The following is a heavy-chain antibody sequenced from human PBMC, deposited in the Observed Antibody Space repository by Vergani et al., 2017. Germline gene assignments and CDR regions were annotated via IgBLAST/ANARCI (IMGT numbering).Heavy chain of an antibody. Sequence: EVQLVESGGGLVQPGGSLRLSCAASGFTVSSNYMSWVRQAPGKGLEWVSVIYSGGSTYYADSVKGRFTISRDNSKNTLYLQMNSLRAEDTAVYYCAKANTVTTVGGWFDPWGQGTLVTVSS. V-gene: IGHV3-66*01. CDR1: GFTVSSNY. D-gene: IGHD4-11*01. J-gene: IGHJ5*02. CDR2: IYSGGST. CDR3: AKANTVTTVGGWFDP.